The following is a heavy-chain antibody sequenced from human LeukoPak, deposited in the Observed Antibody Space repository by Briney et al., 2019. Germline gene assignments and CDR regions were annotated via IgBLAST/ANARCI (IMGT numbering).Heavy chain of an antibody. D-gene: IGHD3-16*01. CDR3: AKGVGGPIDY. V-gene: IGHV4-31*03. Sequence: PSETLSLACTVSGGSISSGGYYWSWIRQHPGKGLEWIGYIYYSGSTYYNPSLKSRVTISVDTSKNQFSLKLSSVTAADTAVYYCAKGVGGPIDYWGQGTLVTVSS. J-gene: IGHJ4*02. CDR1: GGSISSGGYY. CDR2: IYYSGST.